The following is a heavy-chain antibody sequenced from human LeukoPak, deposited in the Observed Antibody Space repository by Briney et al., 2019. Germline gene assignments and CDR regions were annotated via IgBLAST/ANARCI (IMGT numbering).Heavy chain of an antibody. V-gene: IGHV4-59*01. CDR1: GGSISSYY. D-gene: IGHD3-16*02. CDR3: AGSPMITFGGVIGFDY. CDR2: IYYSGST. J-gene: IGHJ4*02. Sequence: SETLSLTCTVSGGSISSYYWSWIRRPPGKGLEWIGYIYYSGSTNYNPSLKSRVTISVDTSKNQFSLKLSSVTAADTAVYYCAGSPMITFGGVIGFDYWGQGTLVTVSS.